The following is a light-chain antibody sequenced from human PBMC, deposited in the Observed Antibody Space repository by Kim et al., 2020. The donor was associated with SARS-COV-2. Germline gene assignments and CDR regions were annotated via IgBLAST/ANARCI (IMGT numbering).Light chain of an antibody. CDR2: AAS. CDR3: HQTYSFPQT. Sequence: DIQMTQSPSSLSASVGDTVTITCRALQTISSSLNWYQQRPGKAPKLLIYAASFLHTGVPSRFSGTGAGTYFTLTISSLQPEDFATYYCHQTYSFPQTFGQGTKVDIK. CDR1: QTISSS. V-gene: IGKV1-39*01. J-gene: IGKJ1*01.